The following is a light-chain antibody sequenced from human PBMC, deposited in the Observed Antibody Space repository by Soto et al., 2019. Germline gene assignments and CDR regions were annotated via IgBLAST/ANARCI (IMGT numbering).Light chain of an antibody. CDR2: GAS. J-gene: IGKJ1*01. CDR1: QSVSSSY. Sequence: EIVLTQSPGTLSLSPGERATLSCRASQSVSSSYLAWYQQKPGQAPRLLIYGASSGATGIPDRFSGSGSGTDFTLTISRLEPEDFAVYYCQQYGSSPLTCGQGTKGDIK. CDR3: QQYGSSPLT. V-gene: IGKV3-20*01.